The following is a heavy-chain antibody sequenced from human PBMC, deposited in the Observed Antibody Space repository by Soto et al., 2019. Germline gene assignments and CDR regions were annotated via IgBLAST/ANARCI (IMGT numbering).Heavy chain of an antibody. J-gene: IGHJ3*02. Sequence: QVQLQESGPGLVKPSETLSLTCTVSGGSISSYYWSWIRQPPGKGLEWIGYIYYSGSTNYNPSLKSRVTISVDTSKNQFSLKLSSVTAADTAVYYCASGEDYDAFDIWGQGTMVTVSS. CDR2: IYYSGST. D-gene: IGHD4-17*01. CDR3: ASGEDYDAFDI. CDR1: GGSISSYY. V-gene: IGHV4-59*01.